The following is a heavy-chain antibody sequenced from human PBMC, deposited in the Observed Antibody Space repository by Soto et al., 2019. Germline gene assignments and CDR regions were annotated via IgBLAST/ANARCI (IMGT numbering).Heavy chain of an antibody. Sequence: VKLSCKAAGLSITVAAREWVRQSRGQRLEWIGWIVVGSGNTNYAQKFQERVTITRDMSTSTAYMELSSLRSEDTAVYYCAAGPLRFLEWEPAYWGQGTLVTVSS. D-gene: IGHD3-3*01. CDR3: AAGPLRFLEWEPAY. J-gene: IGHJ4*02. CDR2: IVVGSGNT. CDR1: GLSITVAA. V-gene: IGHV1-58*02.